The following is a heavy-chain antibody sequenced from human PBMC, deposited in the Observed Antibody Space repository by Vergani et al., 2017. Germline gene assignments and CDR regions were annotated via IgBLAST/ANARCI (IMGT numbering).Heavy chain of an antibody. CDR1: GGSISSSNW. D-gene: IGHD3-16*01. V-gene: IGHV4-4*02. J-gene: IGHJ4*02. Sequence: QVQRDEAGAGRGKPSGTLSLTCAVSGGSISSSNWWSWVRQPPGKGLEWIGEIYHSGSTNYNPSLKSRVTISVDKSKNQFSLKLSSVTAADTAVYYCACLWGGYGGEKGYWGQGTLVTVSS. CDR3: ACLWGGYGGEKGY. CDR2: IYHSGST.